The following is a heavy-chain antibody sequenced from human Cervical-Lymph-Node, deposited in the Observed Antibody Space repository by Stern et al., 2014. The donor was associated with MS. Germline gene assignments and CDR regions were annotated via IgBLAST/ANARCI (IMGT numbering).Heavy chain of an antibody. Sequence: QITLKESGPTLVKPTQTLTLTCTFSGFSLSTSAVGVGWIRQPPGKALEWLALIYWDDDERYSPSLKSRLTITKDTSKNQVVLTMTNMDPVDTATYYCAHSLVHTGYGYFDYWGQGTLVTVSS. J-gene: IGHJ4*02. CDR1: GFSLSTSAVG. V-gene: IGHV2-5*02. CDR3: AHSLVHTGYGYFDY. D-gene: IGHD5-12*01. CDR2: IYWDDDE.